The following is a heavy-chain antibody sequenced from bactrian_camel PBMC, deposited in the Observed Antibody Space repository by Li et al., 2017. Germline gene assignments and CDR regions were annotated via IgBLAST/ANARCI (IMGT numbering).Heavy chain of an antibody. Sequence: HVQLVESGGGSAQAGGSLRLSCAASGLGDSRKCMGWFRQVDGKEREGVAAIDKNGRPTYIASVKGRFTISIDDATNTLYLLMANLKPEDSGVYSCAADRLGHGAGLCYPTYWFNFRGSGTQVTVS. CDR2: IDKNGRPT. CDR1: GLGDSRKC. D-gene: IGHD1*01. J-gene: IGHJ4*01. V-gene: IGHV3-3*01.